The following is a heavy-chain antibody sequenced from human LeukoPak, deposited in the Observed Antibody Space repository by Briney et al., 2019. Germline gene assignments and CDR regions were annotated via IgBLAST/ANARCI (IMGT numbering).Heavy chain of an antibody. J-gene: IGHJ4*02. Sequence: GGSLRLSCVASGFTFSTYGMHWVRQAPGKGLEWVAFIPYDGSNNDYADSVKGRFTISRDNSKSTLYLQMNSLRVDDTAVYYCARDLSAAFDFWGRGVLVTVSS. CDR3: ARDLSAAFDF. D-gene: IGHD6-19*01. V-gene: IGHV3-30*03. CDR2: IPYDGSNN. CDR1: GFTFSTYG.